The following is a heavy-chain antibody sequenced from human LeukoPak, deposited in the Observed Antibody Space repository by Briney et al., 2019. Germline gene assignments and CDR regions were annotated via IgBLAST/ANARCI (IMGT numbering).Heavy chain of an antibody. CDR3: AKVSLATNSNYDY. V-gene: IGHV3-23*01. CDR2: ISGSGGST. J-gene: IGHJ4*02. D-gene: IGHD4-11*01. CDR1: GFTFSSYA. Sequence: GGSLRLSCAASGFTFSSYAMSWVRQAPGKGLEWVTAISGSGGSTYYADSVKGRFTISRDNSKNTLYLQMNSLRAEDTAVYYCAKVSLATNSNYDYWGQGTLVTVSS.